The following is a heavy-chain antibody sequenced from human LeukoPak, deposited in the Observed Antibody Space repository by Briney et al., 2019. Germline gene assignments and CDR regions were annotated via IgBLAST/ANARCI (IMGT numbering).Heavy chain of an antibody. CDR3: ASGDGYLQPY. D-gene: IGHD2-21*01. J-gene: IGHJ4*02. Sequence: GGSLRLSCAASGFSVSGKFMSWVRQAPGKGLEWVSIIHYDGKIRYAGSVGGRFTIYRDDSENTLFLQMNSLRVDDTAVYFCASGDGYLQPYWGQGTLVTVST. V-gene: IGHV3-53*01. CDR2: IHYDGKI. CDR1: GFSVSGKF.